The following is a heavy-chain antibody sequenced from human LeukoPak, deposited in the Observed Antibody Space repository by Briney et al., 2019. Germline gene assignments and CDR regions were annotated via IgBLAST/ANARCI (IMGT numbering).Heavy chain of an antibody. V-gene: IGHV3-7*01. Sequence: GSLRLSCAASGFTFSKYWMSWVRQAPGKGLEWVANINQDGTEKHYVDSMRGRFTISRDNAKNSLFLQMNSLRAEDTAVYFCARDLYYFESEGYYASDYWGQGTLVTVSS. CDR2: INQDGTEK. CDR1: GFTFSKYW. D-gene: IGHD3-22*01. CDR3: ARDLYYFESEGYYASDY. J-gene: IGHJ4*02.